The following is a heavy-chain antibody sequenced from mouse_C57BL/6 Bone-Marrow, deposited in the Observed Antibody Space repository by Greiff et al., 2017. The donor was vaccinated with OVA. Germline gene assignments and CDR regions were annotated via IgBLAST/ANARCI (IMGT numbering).Heavy chain of an antibody. CDR2: IYPGDGDT. D-gene: IGHD1-1*02. J-gene: IGHJ2*01. CDR1: GYAFSSSW. V-gene: IGHV1-82*01. CDR3: ARKGYYATYYFDY. Sequence: VQLQQSGPELVKPGASVKISCKASGYAFSSSWMNWVKQRPGQGLEWIGRIYPGDGDTNYNGKFKGKATLTADKSSSTAYMQLSSLTAEDSAVYFCARKGYYATYYFDYWGQGTTLTVSS.